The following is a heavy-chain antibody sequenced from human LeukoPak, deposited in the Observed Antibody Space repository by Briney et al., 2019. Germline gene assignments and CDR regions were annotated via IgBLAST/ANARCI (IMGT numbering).Heavy chain of an antibody. CDR3: AKDGRRGVAGKTYYYYMDV. V-gene: IGHV3-9*01. CDR2: ISWNSGNI. CDR1: GFTFDDYA. J-gene: IGHJ6*03. D-gene: IGHD6-19*01. Sequence: PGRSLRHSCAASGFTFDDYAMHWVRQAPGKGLEWVSSISWNSGNIDYADSVKGRFTISRDNSKNTLYLQMNSLRAEDTAVYYCAKDGRRGVAGKTYYYYMDVWGKGTTVTVSS.